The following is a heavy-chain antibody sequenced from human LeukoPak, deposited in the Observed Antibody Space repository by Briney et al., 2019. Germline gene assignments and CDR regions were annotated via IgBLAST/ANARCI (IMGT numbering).Heavy chain of an antibody. CDR2: IYYSGST. CDR3: ARLHCSGGSCYEENWFDP. CDR1: GGSISSGGYY. Sequence: SQTLSLTCTVSGGSISSGGYYWSWIRQHPGKGLEWIGYIYYSGSTYYNPSLKSRVTISVDTSKNQFSLKLSSVTAADTAVYYCARLHCSGGSCYEENWFDPWGQGTLVTVSS. V-gene: IGHV4-31*03. D-gene: IGHD2-15*01. J-gene: IGHJ5*02.